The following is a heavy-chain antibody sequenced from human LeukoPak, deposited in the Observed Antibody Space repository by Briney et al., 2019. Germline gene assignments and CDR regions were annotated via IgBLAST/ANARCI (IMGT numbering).Heavy chain of an antibody. CDR2: ISSSSSYT. J-gene: IGHJ4*02. V-gene: IGHV3-11*03. CDR1: GFTFSDYY. CDR3: ASGSSSWYSDGD. D-gene: IGHD6-13*01. Sequence: NPGGSLRLSCAASGFTFSDYYISSIRQAPGKGLEWVSYISSSSSYTNYADSVKGRFTISRDNAKNSLYLQMNSLRAEDTAVYYCASGSSSWYSDGDWGQGTLVTVSS.